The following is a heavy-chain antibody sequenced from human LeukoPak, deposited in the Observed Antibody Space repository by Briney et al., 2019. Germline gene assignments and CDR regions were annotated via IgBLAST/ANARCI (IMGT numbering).Heavy chain of an antibody. V-gene: IGHV1-69*05. CDR3: ARGYCSGGSCYSFDY. CDR1: GGTFSSYA. CDR2: IIPIFGTA. Sequence: SVKVSCKASGGTFSSYAISWVRQAPGQGLEWMGGIIPIFGTANYAQKFQGRVTITTDESTSTAYMELSSLRSEDTAVYYCARGYCSGGSCYSFDYWGQGTLVTVPS. D-gene: IGHD2-15*01. J-gene: IGHJ4*02.